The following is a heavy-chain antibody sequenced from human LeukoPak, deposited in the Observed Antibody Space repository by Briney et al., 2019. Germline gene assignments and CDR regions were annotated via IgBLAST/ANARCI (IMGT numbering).Heavy chain of an antibody. CDR1: GGTFSSYA. J-gene: IGHJ5*02. CDR2: IIPIFGTA. V-gene: IGHV1-69*15. Sequence: SVKVSCKASGGTFSSYAICWVRQAPGQGLEWMGRIIPIFGTANYAQKFQGRVTITADESTSTAYMELSSLRSEDTAVYYCARVACSSTSCPFNPWGQGTLVTVSS. CDR3: ARVACSSTSCPFNP. D-gene: IGHD2-2*01.